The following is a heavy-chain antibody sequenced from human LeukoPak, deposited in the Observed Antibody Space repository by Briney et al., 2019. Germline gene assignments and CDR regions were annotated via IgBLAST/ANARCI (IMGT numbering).Heavy chain of an antibody. V-gene: IGHV1-69*13. CDR2: IIPIFGTA. Sequence: SVKVSCKASGGTFSSYAISWVRQAPGQGLEWMGGIIPIFGTANYAQKFQGRVTITADESTSTAYMELSSLRSEDTAVYYCARGVAPAAILDYYYYMDVWGKGTTVTVSS. CDR3: ARGVAPAAILDYYYYMDV. D-gene: IGHD2-2*02. CDR1: GGTFSSYA. J-gene: IGHJ6*03.